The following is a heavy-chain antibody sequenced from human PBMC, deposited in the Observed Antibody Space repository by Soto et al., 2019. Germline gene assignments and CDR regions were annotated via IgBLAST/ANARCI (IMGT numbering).Heavy chain of an antibody. CDR3: ARRVRGGSEYFDY. CDR1: GDSISTGNSISSYF. CDR2: IYYTGST. D-gene: IGHD3-10*01. J-gene: IGHJ4*02. V-gene: IGHV4-61*01. Sequence: QVQLQESGPGLVKPSETLSLTCTVSGDSISTGNSISSYFWSWIRQPPGKGLERIGYIYYTGSTNDKPSLRRRGTISLDTSKNQCSLGLTSVTAADTAGYFCARRVRGGSEYFDYWGQGTLVTVSS.